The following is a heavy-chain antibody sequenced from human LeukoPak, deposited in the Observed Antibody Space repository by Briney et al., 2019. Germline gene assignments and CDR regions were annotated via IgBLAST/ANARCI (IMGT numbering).Heavy chain of an antibody. Sequence: SETLSLTCAVYGGSFSGYYWSWIRQPPAKGLEWIGEINHSGSTNYNPSLKSRVTISVDTSKNQFSLKLSSVTAADTDVYYCARGKAYYYDSSGPFDYWGQGTLVTVSS. J-gene: IGHJ4*02. CDR1: GGSFSGYY. CDR3: ARGKAYYYDSSGPFDY. D-gene: IGHD3-22*01. V-gene: IGHV4-34*01. CDR2: INHSGST.